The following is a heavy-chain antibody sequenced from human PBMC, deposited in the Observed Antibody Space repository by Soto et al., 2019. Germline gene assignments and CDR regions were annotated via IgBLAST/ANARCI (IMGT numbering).Heavy chain of an antibody. J-gene: IGHJ4*02. CDR3: ARVVTSITIFGVVIPVGYFDY. D-gene: IGHD3-3*01. CDR2: IYYSGST. CDR1: GGSISSGGYY. V-gene: IGHV4-31*03. Sequence: SETLSLTCTVSGGSISSGGYYWSWIRQHPGKGLEWIGYIYYSGSTYYNPSLKSRVTISVDTSKKQFSLKLSSLTAADTAVYYCARVVTSITIFGVVIPVGYFDYWGQGTLVTVSS.